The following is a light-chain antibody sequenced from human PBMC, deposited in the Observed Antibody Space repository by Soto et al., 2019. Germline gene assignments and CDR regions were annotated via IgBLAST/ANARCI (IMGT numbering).Light chain of an antibody. V-gene: IGKV3-11*01. CDR3: QQRSNWPPLFT. J-gene: IGKJ3*01. CDR2: DAS. Sequence: EIVLTQSPATLSLSPGERATLSCRASQSVSSYLAWYQQKPGQAPRLLIYDASSRATGIPARFSGSGSRTDVTLTISSLRPEDFAVYYCQQRSNWPPLFTFGPGTKVDIK. CDR1: QSVSSY.